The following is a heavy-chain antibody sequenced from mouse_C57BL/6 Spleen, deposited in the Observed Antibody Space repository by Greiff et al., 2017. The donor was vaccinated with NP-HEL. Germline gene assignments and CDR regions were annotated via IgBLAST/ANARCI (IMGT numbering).Heavy chain of an antibody. V-gene: IGHV1-15*01. CDR2: IDPETGGT. CDR3: TRWDGYLFDY. D-gene: IGHD2-3*01. Sequence: VQLQESGAELVRPGASVTLSCKASGYTFTDYEMHWVKQTPVHGLEWIGAIDPETGGTAYNQKFKGKAILTADKSSSTAYMELRSLTSEDSAVYYCTRWDGYLFDYWGQGTTLTVSS. J-gene: IGHJ2*01. CDR1: GYTFTDYE.